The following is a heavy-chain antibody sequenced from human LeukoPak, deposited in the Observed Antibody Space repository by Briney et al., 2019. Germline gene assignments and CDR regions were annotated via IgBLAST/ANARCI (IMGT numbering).Heavy chain of an antibody. CDR3: ARRYCSSSRCYVRAFDI. Sequence: GESLKISCKGSGYSLTSYWIGWVRQMPGKGLEWMGIIYPGDSDTRYSPSFQGQVTISVDTSISTAYLQWSSLKASDTAMYYCARRYCSSSRCYVRAFDIWGQGTMVTVSS. J-gene: IGHJ3*02. CDR1: GYSLTSYW. V-gene: IGHV5-51*01. D-gene: IGHD2-2*01. CDR2: IYPGDSDT.